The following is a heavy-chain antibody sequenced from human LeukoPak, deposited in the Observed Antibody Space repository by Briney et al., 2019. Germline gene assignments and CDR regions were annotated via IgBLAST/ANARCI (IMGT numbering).Heavy chain of an antibody. CDR3: ARAPYYDYVWGSYDAFDI. V-gene: IGHV1-46*01. J-gene: IGHJ3*02. CDR2: INPSGGST. CDR1: GYTFTSYY. Sequence: ASVKVSCKASGYTFTSYYMHWVRQAPGQGLEWMGIINPSGGSTSYAQKFQGRVTITADESTSTAYMELSSLRSEDTAVYYCARAPYYDYVWGSYDAFDIWGQGTMVTVSS. D-gene: IGHD3-16*01.